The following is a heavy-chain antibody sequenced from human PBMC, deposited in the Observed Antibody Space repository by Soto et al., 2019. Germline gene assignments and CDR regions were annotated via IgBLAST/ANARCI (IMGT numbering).Heavy chain of an antibody. V-gene: IGHV3-30*18. Sequence: GGSLRLSCAASGFTFSSYGMHWVRQAPGKGLEWVAVISYDGSNKYYADSVKGRFTISRDNSKNTLYLQKNSLRAEDTAVYYCAKPTTRLLISIDAFDIWGQGTMVTVSS. CDR2: ISYDGSNK. J-gene: IGHJ3*02. CDR1: GFTFSSYG. D-gene: IGHD2-15*01. CDR3: AKPTTRLLISIDAFDI.